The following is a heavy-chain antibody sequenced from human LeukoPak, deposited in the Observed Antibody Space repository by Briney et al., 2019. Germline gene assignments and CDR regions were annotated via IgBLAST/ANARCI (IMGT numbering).Heavy chain of an antibody. CDR1: GGSISSYY. CDR2: IYYSGST. Sequence: SETLSLTCTVSGGSISSYYWSWIRQPPGKGLEWIGYIYYSGSTNYNPSLKSRVTISVDTSKNQFSLKLSSVTAADTAAYYCARGYSYGYGGFDYWGQGTLVTVSS. D-gene: IGHD5-18*01. J-gene: IGHJ4*02. CDR3: ARGYSYGYGGFDY. V-gene: IGHV4-59*01.